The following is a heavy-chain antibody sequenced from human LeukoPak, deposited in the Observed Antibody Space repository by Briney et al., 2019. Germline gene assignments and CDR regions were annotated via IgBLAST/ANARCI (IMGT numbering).Heavy chain of an antibody. J-gene: IGHJ6*03. CDR1: GFTFSSYG. V-gene: IGHV3-30*02. CDR3: AKDFYYYYYMDV. Sequence: GGSLRLSCAASGFTFSSYGMHWVRQAPGKGLEWVAFILDDGSNKYYADSVKGRFTISRDNSKNTLYLQMNSLRGEDTAVYYCAKDFYYYYYMDVWGKGTTVTISS. CDR2: ILDDGSNK.